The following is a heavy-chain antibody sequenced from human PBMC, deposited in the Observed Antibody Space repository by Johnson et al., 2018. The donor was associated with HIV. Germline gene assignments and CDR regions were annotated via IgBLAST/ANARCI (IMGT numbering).Heavy chain of an antibody. CDR2: TRNKANSSTT. CDR1: GFTFSDHY. J-gene: IGHJ3*02. Sequence: VQLVESGGGLVQPGGSLRLSCAASGFTFSDHYMDWVRQAPGKGLEWVGRTRNKANSSTTEYAASVKGRFTISRDNSKNTLYLQMNSLRAEDTALYYCARDRRYYGSGSYGGAFDIWGQGTVVTVSS. V-gene: IGHV3-72*01. CDR3: ARDRRYYGSGSYGGAFDI. D-gene: IGHD3-10*01.